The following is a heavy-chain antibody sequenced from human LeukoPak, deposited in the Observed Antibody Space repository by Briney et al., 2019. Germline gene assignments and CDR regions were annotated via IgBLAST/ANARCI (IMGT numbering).Heavy chain of an antibody. CDR2: VFIRDSDT. D-gene: IGHD6-13*01. Sequence: GESLKISCKVSGNSFQSYWIGWVRQLPGKGLEFMGLVFIRDSDTRYSPSFHGQVTISADKSISTAYLEWSGLEASDTAMYYCASTGFSSRRFDYWGQGTPVIVST. V-gene: IGHV5-51*01. CDR1: GNSFQSYW. CDR3: ASTGFSSRRFDY. J-gene: IGHJ4*02.